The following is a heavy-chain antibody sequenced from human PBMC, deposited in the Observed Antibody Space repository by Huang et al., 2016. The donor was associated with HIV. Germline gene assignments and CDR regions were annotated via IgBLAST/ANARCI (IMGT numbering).Heavy chain of an antibody. V-gene: IGHV4-61*09. CDR2: IYTRGST. J-gene: IGHJ4*02. CDR3: AREALRPGAGIKGYFDY. CDR1: GGSINSVTYY. Sequence: QVQLQESGPGLVKPSQTLSLTCTVSGGSINSVTYYWSWIRQPAGKGLEWIGHIYTRGSTNHKPSLKSRVTISVDTSKNQFALKLSSVTAADTAVYYCAREALRPGAGIKGYFDYWGPGTRVTVSS. D-gene: IGHD6-19*01.